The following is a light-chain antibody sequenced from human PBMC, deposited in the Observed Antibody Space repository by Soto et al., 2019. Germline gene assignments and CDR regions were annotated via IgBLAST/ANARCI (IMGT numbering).Light chain of an antibody. CDR2: DAS. J-gene: IGKJ1*01. CDR1: QSISSW. CDR3: QHYNSYWT. Sequence: DIQMTQSPSTRSASVGDRVTITCRASQSISSWLAWYQQKPGKAPKLLIYDASSLESGVPSRFSGSGSGTEFTLTISSLQHDDFATYYCQHYNSYWTFGQGTKVEIK. V-gene: IGKV1-5*01.